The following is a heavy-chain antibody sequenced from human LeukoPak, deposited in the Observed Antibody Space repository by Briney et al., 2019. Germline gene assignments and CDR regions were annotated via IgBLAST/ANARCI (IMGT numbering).Heavy chain of an antibody. V-gene: IGHV4-59*12. J-gene: IGHJ4*02. CDR3: ARGASGATRSAHFDY. CDR1: GGSISTAY. D-gene: IGHD1-26*01. Sequence: SETLSLTCSVSGGSISTAYWSWIRQPPGKGLEWIGNIHYSGITNYNSSLKGRVSISLDTSKNQFSLKLSSVTAADTAVYYCARGASGATRSAHFDYWGQGTLVTVSS. CDR2: IHYSGIT.